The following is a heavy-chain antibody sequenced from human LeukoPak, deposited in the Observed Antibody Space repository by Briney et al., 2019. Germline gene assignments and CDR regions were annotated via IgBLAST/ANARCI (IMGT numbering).Heavy chain of an antibody. V-gene: IGHV3-7*05. Sequence: GGSLRLSCAAPGFTFSTYWMSWVRQAPGKGLEGVANIKKDGSEKYYVDSVKGRFTISRDNAKNSLYLQMNSLRAEDTAMYYCARDAGSGSLFDYWGQGTLVTVSS. CDR3: ARDAGSGSLFDY. J-gene: IGHJ4*02. CDR2: IKKDGSEK. CDR1: GFTFSTYW. D-gene: IGHD3-10*01.